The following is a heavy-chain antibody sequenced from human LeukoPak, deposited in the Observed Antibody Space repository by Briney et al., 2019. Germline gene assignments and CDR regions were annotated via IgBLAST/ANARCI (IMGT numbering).Heavy chain of an antibody. Sequence: GGSLRLFCAASGFTFSSYSMNWVRQAPGKGLEWVSSISSSSSYIYYADSVKGRFTISRDNAKNSLYLQMNSLRAEDTAVYYCARELGGAFDIWGQGTMVTVSS. CDR1: GFTFSSYS. J-gene: IGHJ3*02. D-gene: IGHD7-27*01. CDR3: ARELGGAFDI. V-gene: IGHV3-21*01. CDR2: ISSSSSYI.